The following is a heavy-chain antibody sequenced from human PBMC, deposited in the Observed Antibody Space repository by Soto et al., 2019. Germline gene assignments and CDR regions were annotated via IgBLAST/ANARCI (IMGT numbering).Heavy chain of an antibody. CDR1: GFTFSSYW. J-gene: IGHJ6*02. CDR2: IKQDGSEK. CDR3: ARDPPVRGYSYGPTRYYGMDV. V-gene: IGHV3-7*01. Sequence: GGSLRLSCAASGFTFSSYWMSWVRQAPGKGLEWVANIKQDGSEKYYVDSVKGRFTISRDNAKNSLYLQMNSLRAEDTAVYYCARDPPVRGYSYGPTRYYGMDVWGQGTTVTVSS. D-gene: IGHD5-18*01.